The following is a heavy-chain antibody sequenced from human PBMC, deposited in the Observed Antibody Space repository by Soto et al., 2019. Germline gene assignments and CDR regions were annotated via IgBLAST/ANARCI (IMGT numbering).Heavy chain of an antibody. CDR3: ARVPLSYESSGRRDAFDI. Sequence: QVQLQESGPGLVKPSETLSLTCTVSGGSVSSGSYDWSWIRQPPGKGLEWIGYIYYRGSTNYNPSTKSRVTISIDTSKNQCSLNLSSVTAADTAVYYWARVPLSYESSGRRDAFDIWGQGTMVTVSS. D-gene: IGHD3-22*01. CDR1: GGSVSSGSYD. V-gene: IGHV4-61*01. J-gene: IGHJ3*02. CDR2: IYYRGST.